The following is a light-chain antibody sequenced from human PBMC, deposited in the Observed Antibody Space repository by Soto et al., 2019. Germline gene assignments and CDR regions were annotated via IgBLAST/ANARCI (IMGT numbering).Light chain of an antibody. CDR1: QSVSSSY. Sequence: EIGLTQSPGTLSLSPGERATLSCRASQSVSSSYLAWYQQKPGQAPRLLIYGASSRATGIPDRFSGSGSGTDFTLTISRLQSEDFAVCYCQQHNNWPLTFGGGTKVDIK. CDR2: GAS. V-gene: IGKV3D-20*02. J-gene: IGKJ4*01. CDR3: QQHNNWPLT.